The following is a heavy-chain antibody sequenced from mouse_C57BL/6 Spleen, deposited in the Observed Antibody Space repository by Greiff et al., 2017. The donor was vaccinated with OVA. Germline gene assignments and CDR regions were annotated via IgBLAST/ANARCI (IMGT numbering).Heavy chain of an antibody. V-gene: IGHV1-82*01. CDR2: IYPGDGDT. Sequence: QVQLKQSGPELVKPGASVKISCKASGYAFSSSWMNWVKQRPGKGLEWIGRIYPGDGDTNYKGKFKGKATLTADKSSSTAYMQLSSLTSEDSAVYFCARRSYYSNKDAMDYWGQGTSVTVSS. CDR1: GYAFSSSW. J-gene: IGHJ4*01. CDR3: ARRSYYSNKDAMDY. D-gene: IGHD2-5*01.